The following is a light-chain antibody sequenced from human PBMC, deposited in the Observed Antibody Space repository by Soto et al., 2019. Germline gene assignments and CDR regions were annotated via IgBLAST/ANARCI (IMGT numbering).Light chain of an antibody. J-gene: IGLJ1*01. V-gene: IGLV1-44*01. CDR2: SNS. CDR3: AAWDDSLNGYV. Sequence: QSVLIQPPSASGTPGQRVTISCSGSSSNIGSNTVNWYQQLAGTAPKLLIFSNSQRPSGVPDRFSGSKSGTSASLAIRGLQSEDEADYYCAAWDDSLNGYVFGPGTKVTVL. CDR1: SSNIGSNT.